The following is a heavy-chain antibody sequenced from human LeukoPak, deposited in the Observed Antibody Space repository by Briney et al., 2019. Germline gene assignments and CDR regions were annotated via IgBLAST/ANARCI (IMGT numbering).Heavy chain of an antibody. V-gene: IGHV3-7*03. Sequence: GGSLRLSCVASGFTFSSHWMTWVRQAPGKGLEWVANIKEDGSEKYYVDSVKGRFTISRDNAKNSLYLQMNSLRAEDTVVYYCARDHLPFDFDYWGQGTLVTVSS. D-gene: IGHD3-10*01. J-gene: IGHJ4*02. CDR2: IKEDGSEK. CDR1: GFTFSSHW. CDR3: ARDHLPFDFDY.